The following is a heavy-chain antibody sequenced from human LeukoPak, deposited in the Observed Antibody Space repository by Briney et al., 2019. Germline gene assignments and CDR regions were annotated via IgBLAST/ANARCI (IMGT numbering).Heavy chain of an antibody. Sequence: GGSLRLSCAASGFTFSTHDVNWVRQAPGKGLEWVSFINSRSSTIYYADSVKGRFTISRDNAKNSLYLQMNSLRAEDTAVYYCARGATYAYYFDYWGQGILVTVSS. CDR1: GFTFSTHD. D-gene: IGHD4-17*01. CDR3: ARGATYAYYFDY. CDR2: INSRSSTI. V-gene: IGHV3-48*04. J-gene: IGHJ4*02.